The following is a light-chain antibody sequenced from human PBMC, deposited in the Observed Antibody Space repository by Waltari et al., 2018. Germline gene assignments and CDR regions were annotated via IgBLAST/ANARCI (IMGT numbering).Light chain of an antibody. CDR3: QQSFNVPT. J-gene: IGKJ1*01. CDR2: AAS. V-gene: IGKV1-39*01. Sequence: QSPSSLSASVGDRVTITCRASQSVSHYLSWYQQKPGRAPVLLIYAASSLQSGVPSRFSGSGSGTDFTLTISSLQPDDFASYFCQQSFNVPTFGPGTRVEVK. CDR1: QSVSHY.